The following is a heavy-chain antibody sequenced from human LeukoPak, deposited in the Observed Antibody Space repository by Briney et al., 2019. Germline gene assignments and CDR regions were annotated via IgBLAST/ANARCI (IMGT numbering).Heavy chain of an antibody. V-gene: IGHV1-2*02. Sequence: GASVKXSXXXXXXXXXXYYMHWVRQAXGQGLEWMGWINPNSGGTNYAQKFQGRVTMTRDTSISTAYMELSRLRSDDTAVYYCARAILRGSGKLLGYWGQGTLVTVSS. CDR3: ARAILRGSGKLLGY. CDR2: INPNSGGT. CDR1: XXXXXXYY. D-gene: IGHD3-10*01. J-gene: IGHJ4*02.